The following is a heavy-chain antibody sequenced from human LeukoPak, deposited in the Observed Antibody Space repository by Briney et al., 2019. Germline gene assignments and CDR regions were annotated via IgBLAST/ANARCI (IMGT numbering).Heavy chain of an antibody. CDR3: ARGGWVGVGYYGSGSYYYNY. D-gene: IGHD3-10*01. CDR2: INHSGST. J-gene: IGHJ4*02. CDR1: GGSFSGYY. Sequence: SETLSLTCAVYGGSFSGYYWSWIRQPPGKGLEWIGEINHSGSTNYNPSLKSRVTISVDTSKNQFSLKLSSVTAADTAVYYCARGGWVGVGYYGSGSYYYNYWGRGTLVTVSS. V-gene: IGHV4-34*01.